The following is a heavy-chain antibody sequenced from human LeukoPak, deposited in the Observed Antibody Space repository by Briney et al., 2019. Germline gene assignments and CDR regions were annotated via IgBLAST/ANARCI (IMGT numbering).Heavy chain of an antibody. V-gene: IGHV1-69*04. CDR3: ARDSSYYDSSGADH. Sequence: GASVKVSCKASGGTFSSYAISWVRQAPGQGLEWMGRIIPILGIANYAQEFQGRVTITADKSTSTAYMELSSLRSEDTAVYYCARDSSYYDSSGADHWGQGTLVTVSS. CDR1: GGTFSSYA. J-gene: IGHJ5*02. CDR2: IIPILGIA. D-gene: IGHD3-22*01.